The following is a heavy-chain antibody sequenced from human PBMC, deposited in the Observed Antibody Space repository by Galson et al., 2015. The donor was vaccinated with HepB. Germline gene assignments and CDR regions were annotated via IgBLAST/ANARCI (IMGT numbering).Heavy chain of an antibody. CDR3: ARDNLAPPYYYDSSGYYSYFDY. CDR2: IIPMLGIP. V-gene: IGHV1-69*04. Sequence: SVKVSCKASGGPFSRYTFSWVRQAPGQGLEWMGRIIPMLGIPNYAQKFQGRVTITADKSTSTAYMELSSLRSEDTAVYYCARDNLAPPYYYDSSGYYSYFDYWGQGTLVTVSS. CDR1: GGPFSRYT. J-gene: IGHJ4*02. D-gene: IGHD3-22*01.